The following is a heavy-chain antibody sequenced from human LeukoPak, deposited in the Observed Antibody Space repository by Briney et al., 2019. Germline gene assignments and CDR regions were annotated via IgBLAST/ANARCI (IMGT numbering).Heavy chain of an antibody. CDR1: ADSIGSTNYG. Sequence: PSETLSLTCTVSADSIGSTNYGWGWIRQPPGKGLEWIGSIYNSGSTYYNPSLMSRVTISVDTSKKQFSLNLSSVTAADTAVYYGARRAGRKDIYSCGQGTLVTVSS. J-gene: IGHJ4*02. CDR2: IYNSGST. D-gene: IGHD1-14*01. V-gene: IGHV4-39*01. CDR3: ARRAGRKDIYS.